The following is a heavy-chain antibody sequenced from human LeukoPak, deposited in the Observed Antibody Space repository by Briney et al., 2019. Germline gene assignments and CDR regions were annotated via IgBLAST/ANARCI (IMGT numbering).Heavy chain of an antibody. CDR1: GFTFSSFA. Sequence: GGSLRLSCTVSGFTFSSFAMSWVRQAPGKGLDLVSGINNRGGGTFYADSVQGRFTNSRDDSKNTLYLDMNSLRAEDTAVYYCAREGAGDSGRYHSYFDHWGQGTLVTVSS. CDR2: INNRGGGT. CDR3: AREGAGDSGRYHSYFDH. J-gene: IGHJ4*02. D-gene: IGHD1-1*01. V-gene: IGHV3-23*01.